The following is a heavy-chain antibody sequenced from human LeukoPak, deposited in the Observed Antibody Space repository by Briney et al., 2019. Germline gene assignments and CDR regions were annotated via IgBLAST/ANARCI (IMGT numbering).Heavy chain of an antibody. CDR3: AKNMATDLYYYYYGMDV. Sequence: GRSLRHSCAASGFTFSSYGMHWVRQAPGKGLEWVAVISYDGSNKYYADSVKGRFTISRDNSKNTLYLQMNSLRAEDTAVYYCAKNMATDLYYYYYGMDVWGQGTTVTVSS. V-gene: IGHV3-30*18. J-gene: IGHJ6*02. CDR2: ISYDGSNK. D-gene: IGHD5-24*01. CDR1: GFTFSSYG.